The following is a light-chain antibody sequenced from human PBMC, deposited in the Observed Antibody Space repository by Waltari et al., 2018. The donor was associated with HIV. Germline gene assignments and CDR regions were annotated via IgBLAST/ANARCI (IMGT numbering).Light chain of an antibody. J-gene: IGKJ2*01. CDR3: QQYHMFSTYP. V-gene: IGKV1-5*03. Sequence: DIQMTQSPSTLSASVGDRVTITGRASESISTLLAWYQQKPGRAPQLLIYEASNLESGVSSRFTGSGSGTEFTLTISSLEPDDFATYYCQQYHMFSTYPFGQGTKLEIK. CDR2: EAS. CDR1: ESISTL.